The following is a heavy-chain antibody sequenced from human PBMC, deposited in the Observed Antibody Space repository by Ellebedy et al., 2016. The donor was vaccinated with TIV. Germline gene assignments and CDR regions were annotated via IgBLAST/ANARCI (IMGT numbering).Heavy chain of an antibody. Sequence: GESLKIPXAASGFTFSTFWMSWVRQAPGKGLEWLANIKVDGSNKYYVDSVKGRFTISRDNAKNSLYLQMDSLRVEDTAIYYCVRGGGSFDYWGQGALVTVSS. V-gene: IGHV3-7*01. CDR2: IKVDGSNK. J-gene: IGHJ4*02. CDR1: GFTFSTFW. CDR3: VRGGGSFDY. D-gene: IGHD1-26*01.